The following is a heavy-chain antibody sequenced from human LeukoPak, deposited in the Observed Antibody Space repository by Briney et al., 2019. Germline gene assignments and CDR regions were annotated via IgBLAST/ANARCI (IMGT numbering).Heavy chain of an antibody. J-gene: IGHJ4*02. Sequence: PSETLPLTCTVSGGSISSYYWSWIRQPPGKGLEWIGYIYYSGSTNYNPSLKSRVTISVHTSENQFSLKLSSVTAADTAVYYCARVQIGYSYGLFDYWGQGTLVTVSS. D-gene: IGHD5-18*01. CDR3: ARVQIGYSYGLFDY. CDR1: GGSISSYY. CDR2: IYYSGST. V-gene: IGHV4-59*01.